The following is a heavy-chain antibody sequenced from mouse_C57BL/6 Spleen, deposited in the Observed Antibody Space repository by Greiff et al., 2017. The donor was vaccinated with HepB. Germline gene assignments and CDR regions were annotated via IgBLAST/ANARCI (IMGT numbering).Heavy chain of an antibody. D-gene: IGHD1-1*01. J-gene: IGHJ1*03. V-gene: IGHV2-2*01. CDR2: IWSGGST. CDR1: GFSLTSYG. Sequence: QVQLQQSGPGLVQPSQSLSITCTVSGFSLTSYGVHWVRQSPGQGLEWLGVIWSGGSTDYNAAFISRLSISKDNSKSQVFFKMNSLQADDTAIYYCARKYYGSSYRGYFDVWGTGTTVTVSS. CDR3: ARKYYGSSYRGYFDV.